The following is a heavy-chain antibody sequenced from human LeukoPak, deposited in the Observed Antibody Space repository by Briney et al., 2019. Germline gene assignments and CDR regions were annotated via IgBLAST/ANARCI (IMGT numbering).Heavy chain of an antibody. CDR2: ISSSSSYI. CDR1: GFTFSSYS. V-gene: IGHV3-21*01. Sequence: GGSLRLSCAACGFTFSSYSMNWVRQAPGKGLEWVSSISSSSSYIYYADPVKGRFTISRDNAKNSLYLQMNSLRAEDTAVYYCARTVRGLYYFDYWGQGTLVTVSS. J-gene: IGHJ4*02. D-gene: IGHD2-15*01. CDR3: ARTVRGLYYFDY.